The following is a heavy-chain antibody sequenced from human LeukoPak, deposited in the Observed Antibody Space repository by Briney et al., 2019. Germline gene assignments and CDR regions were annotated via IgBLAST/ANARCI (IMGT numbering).Heavy chain of an antibody. V-gene: IGHV4-59*08. CDR3: ARHDRTADYGDPNWFER. CDR2: ISYSGNT. J-gene: IGHJ5*02. D-gene: IGHD4-17*01. Sequence: KPSETLSLNCHVSGASNKNYYCSWIRQPPGERLEWIGYISYSGNTRYNPSLRSRVTMSVETSSDQFSLNLNSVTAADTAVYYCARHDRTADYGDPNWFERWGQGMLVTVSS. CDR1: GASNKNYY.